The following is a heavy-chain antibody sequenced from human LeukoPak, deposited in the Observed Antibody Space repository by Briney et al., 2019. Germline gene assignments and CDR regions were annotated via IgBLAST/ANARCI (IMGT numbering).Heavy chain of an antibody. D-gene: IGHD6-19*01. V-gene: IGHV4-39*07. CDR2: IYYSGST. CDR3: ASQGIAVADRIFDY. Sequence: SETLSLTCTVSGGSISSSSYYWGWIRQPPGKGLEWIGSIYYSGSTYYNPSLKSRVTISVDTSKNQFSLKLSSVTAADTAVYYCASQGIAVADRIFDYWGQGTLVTVSS. J-gene: IGHJ4*02. CDR1: GGSISSSSYY.